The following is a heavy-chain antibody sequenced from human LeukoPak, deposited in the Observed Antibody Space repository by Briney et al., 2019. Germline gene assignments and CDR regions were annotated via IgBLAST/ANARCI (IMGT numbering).Heavy chain of an antibody. J-gene: IGHJ3*02. V-gene: IGHV1-8*01. CDR3: VSLRSIVVVPAATDAFDI. CDR2: MNPNSGNT. D-gene: IGHD2-2*01. Sequence: ASVKVSCKASGYTFTSYDINWVRQATGQGLEWMGWMNPNSGNTGYAQKFQGRVTMTRNTSISTAYMELSSLRSEDTAVYYCVSLRSIVVVPAATDAFDIWGQGTMVTVSS. CDR1: GYTFTSYD.